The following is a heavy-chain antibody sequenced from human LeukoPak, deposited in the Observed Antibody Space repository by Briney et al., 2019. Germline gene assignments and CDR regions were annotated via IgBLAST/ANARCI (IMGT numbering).Heavy chain of an antibody. V-gene: IGHV3-7*01. CDR3: ASTRLDPQGDY. Sequence: QSGGSLRLSCTASGFIFNDFWMSWVRQAPGEGLEWVANIRQDGGAKNYVDSVKGRFTISRDNAKKSLYLQMNSLRAEDTAVYYCASTRLDPQGDYWGQGTLVTVSS. CDR1: GFIFNDFW. J-gene: IGHJ4*02. D-gene: IGHD2-2*01. CDR2: IRQDGGAK.